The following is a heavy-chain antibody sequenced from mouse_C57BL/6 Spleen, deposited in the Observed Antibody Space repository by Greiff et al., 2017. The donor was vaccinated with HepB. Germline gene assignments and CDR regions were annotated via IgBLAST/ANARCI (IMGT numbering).Heavy chain of an antibody. Sequence: VKLQESGAELVKPGASVKISCKASGYAFSSYWMNWVKQRPGKGLEWIGQIYPGDGDTNYNGKFKGKATLTADKSSSPAYMQLSSLTSEDSAVYFCARCGTTVVAPSDYWGQGTTLTVSS. CDR1: GYAFSSYW. V-gene: IGHV1-80*01. J-gene: IGHJ2*01. D-gene: IGHD1-1*01. CDR3: ARCGTTVVAPSDY. CDR2: IYPGDGDT.